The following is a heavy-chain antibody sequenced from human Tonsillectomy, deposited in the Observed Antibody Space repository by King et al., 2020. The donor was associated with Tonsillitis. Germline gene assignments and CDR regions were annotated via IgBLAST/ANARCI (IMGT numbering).Heavy chain of an antibody. J-gene: IGHJ3*01. D-gene: IGHD2-15*01. CDR2: IRFDGSKE. CDR3: TKEGEEGCSGGRCPGGDFDV. CDR1: GFSISSYG. V-gene: IGHV3-30*02. Sequence: VQLVESGGGVVQPGGSLRLSCAESGFSISSYGMHWVRQAPGKGLEWVAFIRFDGSKECYAESVKGRFTLSRDNSKNTVYLHMNSLRAEETAVYYSTKEGEEGCSGGRCPGGDFDVWGQGTMVTVSS.